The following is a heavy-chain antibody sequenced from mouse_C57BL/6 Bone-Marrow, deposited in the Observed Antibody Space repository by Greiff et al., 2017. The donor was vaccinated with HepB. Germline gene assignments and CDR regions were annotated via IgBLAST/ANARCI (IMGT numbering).Heavy chain of an antibody. D-gene: IGHD3-2*02. CDR3: ARQLRAREKAAWFAY. Sequence: QVQLQQPGAELVKPGASVKLSCKASGYTFTSYWMHWVKQRPGQGLEWIGMIHPNSGSTNYNEKFKSKATLTVDKSSSTAYMQLSSLTSEDSAVYYCARQLRAREKAAWFAYWGQGTLVTVSA. CDR2: IHPNSGST. V-gene: IGHV1-64*01. CDR1: GYTFTSYW. J-gene: IGHJ3*01.